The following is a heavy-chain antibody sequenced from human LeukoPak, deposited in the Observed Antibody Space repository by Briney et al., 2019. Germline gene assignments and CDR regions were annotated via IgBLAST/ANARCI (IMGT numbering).Heavy chain of an antibody. Sequence: PGGSLRLSCAVSGFTVSSNYMAWVRQTPGKGLEWVSVIFPGGTINYADSVKGRFTISRDSSKNTVWLQMNSLRVEGTALYYCASHALWGQGTLVTVSS. CDR1: GFTVSSNY. J-gene: IGHJ4*02. V-gene: IGHV3-66*04. CDR2: IFPGGTI. CDR3: ASHAL.